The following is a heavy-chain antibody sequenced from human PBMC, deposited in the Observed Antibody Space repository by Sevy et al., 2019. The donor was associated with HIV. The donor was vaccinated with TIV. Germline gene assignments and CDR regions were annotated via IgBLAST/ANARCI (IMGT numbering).Heavy chain of an antibody. V-gene: IGHV1-18*04. D-gene: IGHD2-2*01. CDR2: ISAYNGNT. J-gene: IGHJ4*02. Sequence: ASVKVSCKASGYTFTSYGISWVRQAPGQGLEWMGWISAYNGNTNYAQKLQGRVTMTTDTSTSTAYMELRSLRSDDTAVYYCARGSNPRKRTENHFDHWGQGTLVTVSS. CDR3: ARGSNPRKRTENHFDH. CDR1: GYTFTSYG.